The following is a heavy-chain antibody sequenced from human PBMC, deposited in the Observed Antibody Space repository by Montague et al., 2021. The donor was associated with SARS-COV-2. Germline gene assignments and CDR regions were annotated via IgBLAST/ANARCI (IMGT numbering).Heavy chain of an antibody. D-gene: IGHD6-19*01. CDR2: IYYSGST. CDR3: ARGSGWMGNAFDI. V-gene: IGHV4-59*01. Sequence: SESLSLTCTVSGGSISSYYWSWIRQPPGKGLEWIGYIYYSGSTNYNPSLKSRVTISVDTSKNQFSLKLSSVTAADTAVYYCARGSGWMGNAFDIWGQGTMVTRSS. CDR1: GGSISSYY. J-gene: IGHJ3*02.